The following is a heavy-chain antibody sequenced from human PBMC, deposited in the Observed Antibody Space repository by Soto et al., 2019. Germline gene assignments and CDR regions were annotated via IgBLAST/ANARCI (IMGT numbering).Heavy chain of an antibody. CDR1: GGSISSSSYY. J-gene: IGHJ4*02. CDR3: ARTDTQTQYYSSSSFDY. Sequence: PSETLSLTCTVSGGSISSSSYYWGWIRQPPGKGLEWIGSIYYSGSTYYNPSLKSRVTISVDTSKNQFSLKLSSVTAADTAVYYCARTDTQTQYYSSSSFDYWGQGTLVTAPQ. V-gene: IGHV4-39*01. CDR2: IYYSGST. D-gene: IGHD6-6*01.